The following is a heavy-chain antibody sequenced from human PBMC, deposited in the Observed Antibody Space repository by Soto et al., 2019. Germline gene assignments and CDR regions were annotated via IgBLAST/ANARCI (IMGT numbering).Heavy chain of an antibody. J-gene: IGHJ6*02. CDR2: IYWNDDK. D-gene: IGHD3-22*01. Sequence: GSGPTLVNPTQTLTLTCTFSGFSLSTSGVGVGWIRQPPGKALEWLALIYWNDDKRYSPSLKSRLTITKDTSKNQVVLTMTNMDPVDTAIYYCAHRGLPAANYYDSSGYYSYYHSYGMDVWGQGTTVTLSS. CDR1: GFSLSTSGVG. CDR3: AHRGLPAANYYDSSGYYSYYHSYGMDV. V-gene: IGHV2-5*01.